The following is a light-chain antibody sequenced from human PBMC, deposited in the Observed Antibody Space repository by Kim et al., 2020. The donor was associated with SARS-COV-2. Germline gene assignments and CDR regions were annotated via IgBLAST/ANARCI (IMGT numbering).Light chain of an antibody. CDR1: QSISSY. V-gene: IGKV1-39*01. Sequence: DIQMTQSPSSLSASVGDRVTITCRASQSISSYLNWYQQKPGKAPKLLIYAASSLQSGVPSRFSGSGSGTEFTLTISSLQPEDFATYYCQQSYSTPPWTFGQGTKVDIK. CDR3: QQSYSTPPWT. J-gene: IGKJ1*01. CDR2: AAS.